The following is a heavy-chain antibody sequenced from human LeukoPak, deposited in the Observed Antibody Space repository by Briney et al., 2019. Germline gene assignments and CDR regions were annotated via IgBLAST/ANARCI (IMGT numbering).Heavy chain of an antibody. V-gene: IGHV3-21*01. CDR3: ANTLHKYCDGDCLGY. J-gene: IGHJ4*02. CDR1: GFTFSSYS. D-gene: IGHD2-21*02. Sequence: PGGSLRLSCAASGFTFSSYSMNWVRQAPGKGLEWVSSISSSSSYIYYADSVKGRFTISRDNAKNSLYLQMNSLRAEDTAVYYCANTLHKYCDGDCLGYWGQGTLVTVSS. CDR2: ISSSSSYI.